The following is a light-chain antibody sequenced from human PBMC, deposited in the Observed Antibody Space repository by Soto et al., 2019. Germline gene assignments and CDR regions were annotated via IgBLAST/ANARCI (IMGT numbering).Light chain of an antibody. V-gene: IGLV2-14*01. CDR2: EIS. CDR1: SSDVGGYGF. Sequence: QSALTQPASVSGSPGQSITISCTGTSSDVGGYGFVSWYQQHPDKAPKLMIYEISRRPAGVSNRFSGSKSGNTASLTISWLQTEDEAHYYCSSYTSSRTRVFGGGTKVTVL. CDR3: SSYTSSRTRV. J-gene: IGLJ3*02.